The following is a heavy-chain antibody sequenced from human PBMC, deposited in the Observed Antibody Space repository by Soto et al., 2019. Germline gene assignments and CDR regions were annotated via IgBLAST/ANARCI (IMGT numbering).Heavy chain of an antibody. CDR2: INHSGST. CDR1: GGSFSGYY. D-gene: IGHD3-10*01. CDR3: ARAEGGGAFDY. V-gene: IGHV4-34*01. J-gene: IGHJ4*02. Sequence: QVQLQQWGAGLLKPSETLSLTCAVYGGSFSGYYWSWIRQPPGKGLEWIGEINHSGSTNYNPSLKSRVTISVDTSKNQFSLKLSSVTAADTAVYYCARAEGGGAFDYWGQGTLVTVSS.